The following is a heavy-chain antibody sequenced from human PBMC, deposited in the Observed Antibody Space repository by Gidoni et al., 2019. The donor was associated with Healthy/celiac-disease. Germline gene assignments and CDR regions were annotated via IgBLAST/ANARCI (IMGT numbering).Heavy chain of an antibody. D-gene: IGHD3-16*01. CDR3: AGEDSYDSMILDY. CDR1: GYSISSGYY. V-gene: IGHV4-38-2*02. Sequence: QVQLQESGPGLVKPSETLSLTCTVSGYSISSGYYWGWIRQPPGKGLEWIGSIYHSGSTYYNPSLKSRVTISVDTSKNQFSLKLSSVTAADTAVYYCAGEDSYDSMILDYWGQGTLVTVSS. CDR2: IYHSGST. J-gene: IGHJ4*02.